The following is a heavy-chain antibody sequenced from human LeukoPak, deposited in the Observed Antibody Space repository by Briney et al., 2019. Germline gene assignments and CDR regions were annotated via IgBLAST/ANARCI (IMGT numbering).Heavy chain of an antibody. D-gene: IGHD3-10*01. CDR1: GGSFSSYY. J-gene: IGHJ6*02. CDR2: IYYSGST. Sequence: SETLSLTCAVYGGSFSSYYWSWIRQPPGKGLEWIGYIYYSGSTNYSPSLKSRVTISVDTSKNQFSLKLSSVTAADTAVYYCARDDGARGIRDYYYGMDVWGQGTTVTVSS. V-gene: IGHV4-59*01. CDR3: ARDDGARGIRDYYYGMDV.